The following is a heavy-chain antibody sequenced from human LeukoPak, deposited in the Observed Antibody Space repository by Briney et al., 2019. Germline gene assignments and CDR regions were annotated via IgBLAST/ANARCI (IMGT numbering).Heavy chain of an antibody. Sequence: GGSLRLSCAASGFTFSIYWMHWVRQAPGKGLVWVSRISSEGSSTTYADSVKGRFTISRDNAKNTLYLQMNSLRAEDTAVYYCARGENTYIDYWGQGTLVTVSS. V-gene: IGHV3-74*01. CDR2: ISSEGSST. J-gene: IGHJ4*02. CDR1: GFTFSIYW. D-gene: IGHD3-16*01. CDR3: ARGENTYIDY.